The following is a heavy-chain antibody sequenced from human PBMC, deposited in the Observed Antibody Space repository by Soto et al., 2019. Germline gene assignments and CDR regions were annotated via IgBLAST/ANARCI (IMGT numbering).Heavy chain of an antibody. D-gene: IGHD3-9*01. CDR2: ISYSGNT. CDR3: VRFWPPPDYNILTIYTDAFDY. V-gene: IGHV4-39*01. J-gene: IGHJ4*02. CDR1: GGSITIDSYF. Sequence: QLQLQESGPGLVKPSETLSLTCSVSGGSITIDSYFWGWIRQSPEKGLEWIASISYSGNTYYNPTLKSRVSISVDTSKSHSSLRLSYVTAADAAVYYCVRFWPPPDYNILTIYTDAFDYWGQGTLVTVSS.